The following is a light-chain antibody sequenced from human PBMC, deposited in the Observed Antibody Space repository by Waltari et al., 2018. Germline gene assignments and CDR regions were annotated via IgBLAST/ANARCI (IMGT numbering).Light chain of an antibody. CDR2: EVS. J-gene: IGLJ3*02. Sequence: QSALTQPASVSGSPGQSITSPCTGTSSHVGGYNYVSWYQQHPGKAPKLMIYEVSNRPSGVANRFSGSKSGNTASLTISGLQAEDEADYYCSSYTSSSTLVFGGGTKLTVL. V-gene: IGLV2-14*01. CDR3: SSYTSSSTLV. CDR1: SSHVGGYNY.